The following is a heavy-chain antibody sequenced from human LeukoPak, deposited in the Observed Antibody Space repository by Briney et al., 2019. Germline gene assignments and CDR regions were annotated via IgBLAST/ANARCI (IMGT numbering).Heavy chain of an antibody. CDR1: RFTLNTYA. V-gene: IGHV3-23*01. CDR2: ITASVGDT. D-gene: IGHD3-10*01. J-gene: IGHJ4*02. Sequence: PGGSLRLSCAASRFTLNTYAMNSVREVPGKGLEWVSGITASVGDTYYADSVKGRFTISRDNSKNAVFLQMNSRRADDTALYYCAKRLTLEGSSPWTDWGQGTLVTVSS. CDR3: AKRLTLEGSSPWTD.